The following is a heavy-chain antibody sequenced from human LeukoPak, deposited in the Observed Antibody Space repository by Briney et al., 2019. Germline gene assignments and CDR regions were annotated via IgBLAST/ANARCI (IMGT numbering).Heavy chain of an antibody. V-gene: IGHV3-48*02. CDR1: GFPFGSYV. CDR2: INHNAEMI. J-gene: IGHJ4*02. D-gene: IGHD3-9*01. CDR3: ARDHDWAFDL. Sequence: GGSLRLSCEASGFPFGSYVMSWVRQAPGKGLDWIAYINHNAEMIFYPDFVKGRFTISRDNAKSSLYLQMNALRYEDTAIYYCARDHDWAFDLWGQGTLVTVSS.